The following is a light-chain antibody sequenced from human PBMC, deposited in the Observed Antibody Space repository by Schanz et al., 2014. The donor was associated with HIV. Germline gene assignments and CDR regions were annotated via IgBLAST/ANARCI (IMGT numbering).Light chain of an antibody. Sequence: QSALTQPASVSGAPGQSITIYCSGTSRGVGGHNYLSWYQQYPGKVPKLIIYDVNNRPSGISDRFSGSKSGSTASLTVSGLQAEDEADYYCSSFAGSNIPWVFGGGTKLTVL. CDR3: SSFAGSNIPWV. CDR2: DVN. V-gene: IGLV2-14*03. CDR1: SRGVGGHNY. J-gene: IGLJ3*02.